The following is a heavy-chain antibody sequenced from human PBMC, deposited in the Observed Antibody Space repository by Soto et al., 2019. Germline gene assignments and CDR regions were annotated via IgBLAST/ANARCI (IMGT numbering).Heavy chain of an antibody. J-gene: IGHJ4*02. CDR3: ARDLYITIFGVVPGGFDY. D-gene: IGHD3-3*01. CDR1: GFTFSSYG. CDR2: IWYDGSNK. Sequence: GGSLRLSCAASGFTFSSYGMHWVRQAPGKGLEWVAVIWYDGSNKYYADSVKGRFTISRDNSKNTLYLQMNSLRAEDTAVYYCARDLYITIFGVVPGGFDYWGQGTLVTVSS. V-gene: IGHV3-33*01.